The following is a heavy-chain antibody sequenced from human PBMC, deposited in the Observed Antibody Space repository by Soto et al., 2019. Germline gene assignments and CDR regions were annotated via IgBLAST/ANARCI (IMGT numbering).Heavy chain of an antibody. CDR3: AKWFLGYGSGSQQGD. CDR1: GFTFSSYA. D-gene: IGHD3-10*01. J-gene: IGHJ4*02. CDR2: ISGSGGST. V-gene: IGHV3-23*01. Sequence: EVQLLESGGGLVQPVGSLRLSCAASGFTFSSYAMSWVRQAPGKGLEWVSAISGSGGSTYYADSVKGRFTISRDNSKNTLYLQMNTLRAEDTAVYYRAKWFLGYGSGSQQGDWGQGTLVTVSS.